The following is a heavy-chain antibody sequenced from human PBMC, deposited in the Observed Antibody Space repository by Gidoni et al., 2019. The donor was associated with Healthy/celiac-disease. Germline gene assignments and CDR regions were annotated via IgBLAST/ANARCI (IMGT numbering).Heavy chain of an antibody. CDR2: IYYSGST. CDR3: ASGYSSGWPVLY. V-gene: IGHV4-59*08. D-gene: IGHD6-19*01. J-gene: IGHJ4*02. Sequence: QVQLQESGPGLVKPSETLSLTCTVSGGSISSYYWSWIRQPPGKGLEWIGYIYYSGSTNYNPSLKSRVTISVDTSKNQFSLKLSSVTAADTAVYYCASGYSSGWPVLYWGQGTLVTVSS. CDR1: GGSISSYY.